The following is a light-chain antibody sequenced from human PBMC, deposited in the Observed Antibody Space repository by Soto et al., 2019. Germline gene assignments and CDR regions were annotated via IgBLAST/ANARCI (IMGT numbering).Light chain of an antibody. CDR1: SSDVGGYNY. CDR3: SSYTTSSTYD. Sequence: QSVLTQPASVSGSPGQSITISCTGTSSDVGGYNYVSWYQQHPDKAPKLMIYEVSNRPSGVSNRFSGSKSGNTASLTISGLQAEDEADYYCSSYTTSSTYDFGTGTKVTVL. J-gene: IGLJ1*01. V-gene: IGLV2-14*01. CDR2: EVS.